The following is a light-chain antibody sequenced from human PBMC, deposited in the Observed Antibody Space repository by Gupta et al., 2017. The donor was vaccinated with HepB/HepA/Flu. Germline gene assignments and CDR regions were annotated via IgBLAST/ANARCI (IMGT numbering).Light chain of an antibody. V-gene: IGKV2-28*01. J-gene: IGKJ1*01. CDR1: QSLLHSNGYNS. CDR3: MQALQTPRT. Sequence: EIVMTQSPLSLPVTPGEPASISCRSSQSLLHSNGYNSLDWYLQKPGQSPQLLIYLGSNRASGVPDRFSGRGSGTDFTLKISRVEAEDVGVYYCMQALQTPRTFGQGTKVEIK. CDR2: LGS.